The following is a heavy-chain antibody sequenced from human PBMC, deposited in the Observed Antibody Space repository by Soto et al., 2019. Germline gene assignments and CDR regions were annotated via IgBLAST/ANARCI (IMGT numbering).Heavy chain of an antibody. J-gene: IGHJ6*02. CDR2: IIPIFGTA. V-gene: IGHV1-69*06. Sequence: QVQLVQSGAEVKKPGSSVKVSCKASGGTFSSYAISWVRQSPGQGLEWMGGIIPIFGTANYAQKFQGRVKITADKSTSTAYMELSSLRSEDTAVYYCARPMVRGYYYYGMDVWGQGTTVTVSS. CDR3: ARPMVRGYYYYGMDV. D-gene: IGHD3-10*01. CDR1: GGTFSSYA.